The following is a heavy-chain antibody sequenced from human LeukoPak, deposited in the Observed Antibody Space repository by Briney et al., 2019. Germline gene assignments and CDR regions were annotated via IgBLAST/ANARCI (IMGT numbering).Heavy chain of an antibody. CDR1: GYSFSNYW. V-gene: IGHV5-51*01. D-gene: IGHD2-15*01. CDR3: ARRYCSGGSCNFDY. CDR2: IYPGDSDT. J-gene: IGHJ4*02. Sequence: GESLKISCRGSGYSFSNYWIGWVRQVPGKGLEWMGSIYPGDSDTRYSPSFQGQVTISADKSISTAYLQWSSLKASDTAMFYCARRYCSGGSCNFDYWGQGTLVTVSS.